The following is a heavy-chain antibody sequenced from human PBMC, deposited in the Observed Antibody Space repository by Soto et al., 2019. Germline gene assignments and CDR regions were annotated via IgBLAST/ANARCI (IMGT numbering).Heavy chain of an antibody. V-gene: IGHV3-74*01. D-gene: IGHD2-15*01. Sequence: EVRLVESGGGLVQPGGSLRLSCAASGFTFSSYWMHWVRQAPGKGLVWVSRINSDGSSTSYADSVKGRFTISRDNAKNTLYLQMNSLRAEDTAVYYCVRTSLVVAAATREDYCGQGTLVTVSS. CDR3: VRTSLVVAAATREDY. CDR2: INSDGSST. J-gene: IGHJ4*02. CDR1: GFTFSSYW.